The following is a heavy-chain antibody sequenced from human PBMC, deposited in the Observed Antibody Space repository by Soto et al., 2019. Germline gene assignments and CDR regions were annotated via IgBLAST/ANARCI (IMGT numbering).Heavy chain of an antibody. CDR2: ISAAGRSA. Sequence: GGSLRLSCTASGFTFSNSAMTWVRQAPGKGLEWVSIISAAGRSAYYADSVKGRFTISRDNSKNTLYLQMNSLRAEDTAVYYCAKDSFKRWLQEAFDIWGQGTMVTVSS. J-gene: IGHJ3*02. CDR3: AKDSFKRWLQEAFDI. D-gene: IGHD5-12*01. V-gene: IGHV3-23*01. CDR1: GFTFSNSA.